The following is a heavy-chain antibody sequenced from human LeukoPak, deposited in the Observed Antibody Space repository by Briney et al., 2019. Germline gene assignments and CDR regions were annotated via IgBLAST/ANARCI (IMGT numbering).Heavy chain of an antibody. Sequence: PSETLSLTCSVSNGSFSDYYWSWIRQRPGKGLEWIGYIFYSGSTNYNPSLKSRVTISVDTSKNQFSLKLSSVTAADTAVYYCARGGVAGRHFDYWGQGTLVTVSS. CDR1: NGSFSDYY. D-gene: IGHD6-19*01. CDR2: IFYSGST. V-gene: IGHV4-59*01. J-gene: IGHJ4*02. CDR3: ARGGVAGRHFDY.